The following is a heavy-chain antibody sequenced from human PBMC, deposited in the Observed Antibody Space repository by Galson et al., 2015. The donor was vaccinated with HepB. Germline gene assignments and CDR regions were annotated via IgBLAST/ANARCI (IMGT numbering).Heavy chain of an antibody. CDR3: ARHSPLVVTAVAEGMDV. CDR1: GYSFTSYW. Sequence: QSGAEVKKPGESLRISCKGSGYSFTSYWISWVRQMPGKGLEWMGRIDPSDSYTNYSPSFQGHVTISADKSISTAYLQWSSLKAPGTAMYYCARHSPLVVTAVAEGMDVWGQGTTVTVSS. CDR2: IDPSDSYT. D-gene: IGHD2-21*02. V-gene: IGHV5-10-1*01. J-gene: IGHJ6*02.